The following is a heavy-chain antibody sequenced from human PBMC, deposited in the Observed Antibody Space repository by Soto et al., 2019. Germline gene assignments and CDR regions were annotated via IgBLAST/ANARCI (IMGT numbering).Heavy chain of an antibody. CDR3: ARLKWDYDILTGYYTLPNWFDP. CDR2: IYYSGST. J-gene: IGHJ5*02. Sequence: PSETLSLTCTVSGGSISSGDYYWSWIRQPPGKGLEWIGYIYYSGSTYYNPSLKSRVTISVDTSKNQFSLKLSSVIAADTAVYYCARLKWDYDILTGYYTLPNWFDPWGQGTLVTVSS. V-gene: IGHV4-30-4*01. CDR1: GGSISSGDYY. D-gene: IGHD3-9*01.